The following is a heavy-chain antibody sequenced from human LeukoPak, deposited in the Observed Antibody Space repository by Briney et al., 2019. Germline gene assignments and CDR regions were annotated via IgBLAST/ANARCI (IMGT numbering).Heavy chain of an antibody. D-gene: IGHD3-22*01. V-gene: IGHV3-15*01. Sequence: PGGSLRLSCAASGLSFSNAWMSWVRQAPGKGLEWIGRIKSKTDGGTTDYAAPVKGRFTISRDDSKDTVYLQMNSLKTEDTAVYYCNNYYDSSGYIRGFDYWGQGTLVTVSS. J-gene: IGHJ4*02. CDR2: IKSKTDGGTT. CDR1: GLSFSNAW. CDR3: NNYYDSSGYIRGFDY.